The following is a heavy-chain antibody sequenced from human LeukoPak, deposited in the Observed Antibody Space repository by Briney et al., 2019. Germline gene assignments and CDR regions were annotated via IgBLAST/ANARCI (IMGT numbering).Heavy chain of an antibody. D-gene: IGHD2-21*01. V-gene: IGHV4-39*07. CDR1: GGSTSSSSYY. CDR3: ARVSDGYYFDY. J-gene: IGHJ4*02. Sequence: SETLSLTGTVSGGSTSSSSYYWGWIRQPPGKGLEWIGSIYHRGSTYYNPSLKSRVTISVDTSKNQFSLKLSSVTAADTAVYYCARVSDGYYFDYWGQGTLVTVSS. CDR2: IYHRGST.